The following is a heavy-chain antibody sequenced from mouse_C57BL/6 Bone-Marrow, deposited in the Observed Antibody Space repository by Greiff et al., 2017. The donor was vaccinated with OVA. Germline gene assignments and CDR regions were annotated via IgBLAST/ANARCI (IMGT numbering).Heavy chain of an antibody. J-gene: IGHJ2*01. CDR3: ARDGGDY. CDR1: GFTFSSYA. Sequence: DVHLVESGGGLVKPGGSLKLSCAASGFTFSSYAMSWVRQTPEKRLEWVATISDGGSYTYYPDNVKGRFTISRDNAKNNLYLQMSHLKSEDTAMYYCARDGGDYWGQGTTLTVSS. V-gene: IGHV5-4*01. CDR2: ISDGGSYT.